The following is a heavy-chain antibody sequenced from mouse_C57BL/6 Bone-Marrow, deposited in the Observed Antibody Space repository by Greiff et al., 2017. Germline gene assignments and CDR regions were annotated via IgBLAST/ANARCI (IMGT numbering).Heavy chain of an antibody. CDR1: GFTFRDYY. CDR2: INYDGSST. V-gene: IGHV5-16*01. J-gene: IGHJ2*01. Sequence: DVKLVESEGGLVQPGSSMKLSCTASGFTFRDYYMAWVRQVPEKGLELVANINYDGSSTYYLDSLKSRFIISRDHAKNILYLQMSSLQSEDTATXYWERDPGRNYFDDWGQGTTRTVSS. D-gene: IGHD4-1*01. CDR3: ERDPGRNYFDD.